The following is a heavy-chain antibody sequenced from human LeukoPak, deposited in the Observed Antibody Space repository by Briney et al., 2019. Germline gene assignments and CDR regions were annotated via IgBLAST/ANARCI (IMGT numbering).Heavy chain of an antibody. CDR1: GFTFSSYG. CDR2: ISGSGGST. V-gene: IGHV3-23*01. D-gene: IGHD3-22*01. J-gene: IGHJ4*02. CDR3: AKDLKVASSGYYSTSYFDY. Sequence: GGSLRLSCAASGFTFSSYGMSWVRQAPGKGLEWVSAISGSGGSTYYADSVKGRFTISRDNSKNTLYLQMNSLRAEDTAVYYCAKDLKVASSGYYSTSYFDYWGQGTLVTVSS.